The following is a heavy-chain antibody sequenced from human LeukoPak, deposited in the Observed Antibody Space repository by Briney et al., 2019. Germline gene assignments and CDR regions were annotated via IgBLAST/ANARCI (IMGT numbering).Heavy chain of an antibody. V-gene: IGHV4-30-4*08. CDR3: ARDPPSGSYHTHDAFDI. J-gene: IGHJ3*02. CDR1: GGSISSGNYY. CDR2: IYYSGST. D-gene: IGHD1-26*01. Sequence: PSQTLSLTCTVSGGSISSGNYYWSWIRQPPGRGLEWIGYIYYSGSTYYNPSLKSRVTISVDTSKNQFSLKLSSVTAADTAVYYCARDPPSGSYHTHDAFDIWGQGTMVTVSS.